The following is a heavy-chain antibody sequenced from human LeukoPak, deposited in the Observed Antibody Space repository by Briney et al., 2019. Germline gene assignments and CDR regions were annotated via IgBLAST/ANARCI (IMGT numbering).Heavy chain of an antibody. CDR1: GYTFTSYC. Sequence: ASVKVSCKASGYTFTSYCMHWVRQAPGQGLEWMGIINPSGGSTSYAQKFQGRVTMTRDTSTSTVYMELSSLRSEDTAVYFCTRDSPGSGWFDYWGRGTLVTVSS. V-gene: IGHV1-46*01. J-gene: IGHJ5*01. D-gene: IGHD1-1*01. CDR3: TRDSPGSGWFDY. CDR2: INPSGGST.